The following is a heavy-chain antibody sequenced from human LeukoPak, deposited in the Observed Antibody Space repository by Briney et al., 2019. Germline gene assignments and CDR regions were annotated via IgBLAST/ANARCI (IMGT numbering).Heavy chain of an antibody. J-gene: IGHJ3*02. D-gene: IGHD3-22*01. Sequence: GRSLRLSCAASGFTFDDYAMHWVRQAPGKGLEWVSGISWNSGSIGYADSVKGRFTISRDNAKNSLYLQMNSLRAEDTALYYCAKVLYYDSSGYSDAFDIWGQGTMVTVSS. CDR3: AKVLYYDSSGYSDAFDI. CDR1: GFTFDDYA. CDR2: ISWNSGSI. V-gene: IGHV3-9*01.